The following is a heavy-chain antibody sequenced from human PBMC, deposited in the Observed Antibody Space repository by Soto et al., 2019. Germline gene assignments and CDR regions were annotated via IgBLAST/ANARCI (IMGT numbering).Heavy chain of an antibody. V-gene: IGHV1-3*01. J-gene: IGHJ5*02. CDR3: ARDLTRITMVRGVAKYNWFDP. CDR1: GYTFTRYA. Sequence: ASVKVSCKASGYTFTRYAMHCLRQAPGQSLEWMGWISAGNGNTKYSQKFQGRVTITRDTSASTAYMELSSLRSEDTAVYYCARDLTRITMVRGVAKYNWFDPWGQGTLVTSPQ. D-gene: IGHD3-10*01. CDR2: ISAGNGNT.